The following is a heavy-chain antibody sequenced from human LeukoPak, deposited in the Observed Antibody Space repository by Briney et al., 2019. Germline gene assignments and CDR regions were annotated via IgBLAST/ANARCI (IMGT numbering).Heavy chain of an antibody. J-gene: IGHJ6*02. CDR2: ISSSSSYI. D-gene: IGHD6-13*01. CDR3: ARELQQPYYYYGMDV. CDR1: GFTFSSYS. Sequence: GGSLRLSRAASGFTFSSYSMNWVRQAPGKGLEWVSSISSSSSYIYYADSVKGRFTISRDNAKNSLYLQMNSLRAEDTAVYYCARELQQPYYYYGMDVWGQGTTVTVSS. V-gene: IGHV3-21*01.